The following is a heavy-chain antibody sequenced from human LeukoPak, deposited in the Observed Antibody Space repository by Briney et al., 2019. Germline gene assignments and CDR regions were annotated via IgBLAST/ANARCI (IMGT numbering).Heavy chain of an antibody. D-gene: IGHD5-24*01. Sequence: GGSLRLSCAASGFTFNTYSMNWVRQAPGKGLEWVSSISTSSSYIYYADSVKGRYTISRDKDKNSLYLQMNSLRAEDTAVYYCARGRDGYTLIDAFDIRGQGTMVTVSS. V-gene: IGHV3-21*01. CDR2: ISTSSSYI. J-gene: IGHJ3*02. CDR1: GFTFNTYS. CDR3: ARGRDGYTLIDAFDI.